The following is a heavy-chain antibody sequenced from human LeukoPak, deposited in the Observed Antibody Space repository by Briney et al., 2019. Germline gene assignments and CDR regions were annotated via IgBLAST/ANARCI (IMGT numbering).Heavy chain of an antibody. CDR1: GFAFSDYY. D-gene: IGHD4/OR15-4a*01. J-gene: IGHJ4*02. Sequence: GGSLRLSCAASGFAFSDYYMSWIRQAPGKGLEWVSYVSSGSSTIYYADSVKGRFTVSRDNGKRSLYLHMNSLRAEDTAMYYCARRAGAYSHPYDYWGQGTLVTVSS. CDR3: ARRAGAYSHPYDY. V-gene: IGHV3-11*04. CDR2: VSSGSSTI.